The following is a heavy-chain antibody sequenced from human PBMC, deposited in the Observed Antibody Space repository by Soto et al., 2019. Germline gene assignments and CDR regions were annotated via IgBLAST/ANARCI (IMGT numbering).Heavy chain of an antibody. J-gene: IGHJ3*02. CDR1: GASIRSYY. V-gene: IGHV4-4*08. D-gene: IGHD1-1*01. CDR2: VYTSDYT. Sequence: LSLTCSVSGASIRSYYWHWIRQPPGKGLEWIGYVYTSDYTRYSSSLKSRVTISVDTSKSQFYLRLNSVTAADTAVYYCARDRSDTSNSFDAFDIWGQGXMVTV. CDR3: ARDRSDTSNSFDAFDI.